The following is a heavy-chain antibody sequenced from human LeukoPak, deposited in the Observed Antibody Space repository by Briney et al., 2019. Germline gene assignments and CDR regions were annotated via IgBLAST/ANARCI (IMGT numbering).Heavy chain of an antibody. CDR3: ARDPGITGTTGLDY. V-gene: IGHV4-4*07. Sequence: PSETLSLTCTVSGGSISSYYWSWIRQPAGKGLEWIGRIYTSGSTNYNPSLTSRVTMSVDTSKNQFSLKLSSVTAADTAVYYCARDPGITGTTGLDYWGQGTLVTVSS. CDR1: GGSISSYY. J-gene: IGHJ4*02. D-gene: IGHD1-7*01. CDR2: IYTSGST.